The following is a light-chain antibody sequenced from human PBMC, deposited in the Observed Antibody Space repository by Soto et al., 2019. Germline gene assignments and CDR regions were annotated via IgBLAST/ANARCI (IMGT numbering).Light chain of an antibody. Sequence: QSALTQPRSVSGSPGQSVTISCTGTSSDVGGYNYVSWYQQHPGTVPKLMIYDVSNRPSGVPDRFSGSKYGNTASLTISGLQAEDEADYYCCPYAGGHTALLFGGGTKLTV. CDR1: SSDVGGYNY. V-gene: IGLV2-11*01. CDR2: DVS. J-gene: IGLJ2*01. CDR3: CPYAGGHTALL.